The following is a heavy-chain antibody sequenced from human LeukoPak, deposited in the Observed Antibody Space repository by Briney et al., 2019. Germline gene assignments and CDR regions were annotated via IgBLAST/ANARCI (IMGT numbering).Heavy chain of an antibody. CDR1: GFTFSSYG. J-gene: IGHJ4*02. CDR3: AKKSASAAI. V-gene: IGHV3-30*18. D-gene: IGHD2-2*01. CDR2: ISYDGSNK. Sequence: GGSLRLSCAASGFTFSSYGMHWVRQAPGKGLEWVAVISYDGSNKYYADSVKGRFTISRDNSKNTLYLQMNSLRAEDTAVYYCAKKSASAAIGGQGTLVTVSS.